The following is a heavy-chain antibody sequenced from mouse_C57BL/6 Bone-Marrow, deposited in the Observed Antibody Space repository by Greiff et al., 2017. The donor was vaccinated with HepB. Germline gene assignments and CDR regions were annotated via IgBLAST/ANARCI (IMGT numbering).Heavy chain of an antibody. Sequence: DVMLVESGGGLVQPGGSLKLSCAASGFTFSDYGMAWVRQAPRKGPEWVAFISNLAYSIYYADTVTGRFTISRENAKNTLYLEMSSLRSEDTAMYYCARLTPYWYFDVWGTGTTATVSS. D-gene: IGHD1-3*01. CDR2: ISNLAYSI. J-gene: IGHJ1*03. CDR3: ARLTPYWYFDV. CDR1: GFTFSDYG. V-gene: IGHV5-15*01.